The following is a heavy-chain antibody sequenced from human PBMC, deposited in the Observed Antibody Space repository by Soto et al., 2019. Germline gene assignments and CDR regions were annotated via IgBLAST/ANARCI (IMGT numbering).Heavy chain of an antibody. D-gene: IGHD2-15*01. V-gene: IGHV4-31*03. CDR3: ARVGGGDYHKVRDV. J-gene: IGHJ6*04. CDR2: IYYSGST. CDR1: GGSISSGGYY. Sequence: SETLSLTCTVSGGSISSGGYYWSWIRQHPGKGLEWIGYIYYSGSTYYNPSLKSRVTISVDTSKNQFSLKLSSVTAADTAVYYCARVGGGDYHKVRDVWGKGTTVTVSS.